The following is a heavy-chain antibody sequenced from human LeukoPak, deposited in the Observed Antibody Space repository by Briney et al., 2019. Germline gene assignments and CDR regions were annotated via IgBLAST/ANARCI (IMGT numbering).Heavy chain of an antibody. CDR2: IIPIFGTA. CDR3: ARVGTYSSGPWDFDY. V-gene: IGHV1-69*05. CDR1: GGTFSSYA. Sequence: ASVKVSCKASGGTFSSYAISWVRQAPGQGLEWMGGIIPIFGTANYAQKFQGRVTITTDESTSTAYMELSSLRSEDTAVYYCARVGTYSSGPWDFDYWGQGTLVTVSS. D-gene: IGHD6-19*01. J-gene: IGHJ4*02.